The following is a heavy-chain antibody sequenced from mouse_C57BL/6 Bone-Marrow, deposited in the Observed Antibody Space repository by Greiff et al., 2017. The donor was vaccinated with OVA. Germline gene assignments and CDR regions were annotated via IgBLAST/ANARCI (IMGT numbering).Heavy chain of an antibody. V-gene: IGHV1-62-2*01. J-gene: IGHJ2*01. CDR1: GYTFTEYT. CDR3: ARHEEGIYYGNYGYFDY. CDR2: FYPGSGSI. D-gene: IGHD2-1*01. Sequence: QVQLQQSGAELVKPGASVKLSCKASGYTFTEYTIHWVKQRSGQGLEWIGWFYPGSGSIKYNEKFKDKATLTADKSSSTVYMELSRLTSEDSAVYFCARHEEGIYYGNYGYFDYRGQGTTLTVSS.